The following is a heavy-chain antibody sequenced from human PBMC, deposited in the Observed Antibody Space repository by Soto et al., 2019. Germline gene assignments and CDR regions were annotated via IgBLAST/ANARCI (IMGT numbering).Heavy chain of an antibody. CDR2: TYYRSKWYN. D-gene: IGHD1-26*01. V-gene: IGHV6-1*01. J-gene: IGHJ4*02. CDR3: ARAKRSKVGATGLHFDY. Sequence: SQTLSLTCAISGDSVSSNSAAWNWIRQSPSRGLEWLGRTYYRSKWYNDYAVSVKSRITINPDTSKNQFSLQLNSVTPEDTAVYYCARAKRSKVGATGLHFDYWGQGTLVTVSS. CDR1: GDSVSSNSAA.